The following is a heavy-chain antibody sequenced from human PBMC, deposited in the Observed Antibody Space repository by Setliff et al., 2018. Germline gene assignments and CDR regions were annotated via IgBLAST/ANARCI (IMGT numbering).Heavy chain of an antibody. D-gene: IGHD3-10*01. CDR3: VKLVPQAISSDP. CDR2: IKSKTDGGPT. Sequence: GESLKISCAASGFTFSSYSLNWVRQTPGEGLDWVGRIKSKTDGGPTDYAAPVKGRFTISRDDSKNTLYLQMNSLKTEDTAIYYCVKLVPQAISSDPWGQGTLVTVSS. J-gene: IGHJ5*02. V-gene: IGHV3-15*01. CDR1: GFTFSSYS.